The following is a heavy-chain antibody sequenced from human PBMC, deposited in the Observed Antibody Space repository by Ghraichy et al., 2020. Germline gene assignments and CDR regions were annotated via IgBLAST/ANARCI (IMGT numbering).Heavy chain of an antibody. CDR2: IYWNDDK. Sequence: SGPTLVKPPQTLTLTCTFSGFSLTTGGVGVGWIRQPPGKALEWLATIYWNDDKRFNPSLKSRLTINKDTSRNQVVLTMTNMDPADTATYFCAHRRRLCTTTTCPMFDYWGQGALVTVSS. CDR3: AHRRRLCTTTTCPMFDY. D-gene: IGHD1-26*01. J-gene: IGHJ4*02. CDR1: GFSLTTGGVG. V-gene: IGHV2-5*01.